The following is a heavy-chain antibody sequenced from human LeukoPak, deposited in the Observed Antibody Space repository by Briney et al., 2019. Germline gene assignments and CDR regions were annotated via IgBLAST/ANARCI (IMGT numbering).Heavy chain of an antibody. D-gene: IGHD5-18*01. CDR1: GYTFTGYY. Sequence: GASVKVSCKASGYTFTGYYMHWVRQAPGQGLEWMGRINPNSGGTNYAQKFQGRVTMTRDTSTSTVYMELSSLRSEDTAVYYCAREHVDTAMATLFDYWGQGTLVTVSS. J-gene: IGHJ4*02. V-gene: IGHV1-2*06. CDR3: AREHVDTAMATLFDY. CDR2: INPNSGGT.